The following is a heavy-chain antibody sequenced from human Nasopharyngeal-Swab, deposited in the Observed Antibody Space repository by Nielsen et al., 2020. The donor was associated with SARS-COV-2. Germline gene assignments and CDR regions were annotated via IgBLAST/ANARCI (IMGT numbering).Heavy chain of an antibody. D-gene: IGHD6-19*01. Sequence: WIRQHPGKGLEWIGEIYHSGSTNYNPSLKSRVAISEDKSKNQFSLKLSSVTAADTAVYYCARANPEPSTSSGWYGRLVHYFDYWGQGTLVTVSS. J-gene: IGHJ4*02. CDR3: ARANPEPSTSSGWYGRLVHYFDY. CDR2: IYHSGST. V-gene: IGHV4-4*02.